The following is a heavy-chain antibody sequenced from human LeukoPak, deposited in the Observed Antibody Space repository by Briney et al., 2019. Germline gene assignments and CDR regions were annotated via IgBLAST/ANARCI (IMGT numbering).Heavy chain of an antibody. CDR1: GGSFSGYY. J-gene: IGHJ4*02. CDR2: INHSGST. V-gene: IGHV4-34*01. D-gene: IGHD5-18*01. Sequence: PSETLSLTCAVHGGSFSGYYWSWIRQPPGKGLEWIGEINHSGSTNYNPSLKSRVTISVDTSKNQFSRKLSSVTAADTAVYYCARVVRGYSYGYLYYFDYWGQGTLVTVSS. CDR3: ARVVRGYSYGYLYYFDY.